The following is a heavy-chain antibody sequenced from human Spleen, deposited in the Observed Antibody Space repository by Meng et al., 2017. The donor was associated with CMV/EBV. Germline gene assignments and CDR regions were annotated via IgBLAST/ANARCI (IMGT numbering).Heavy chain of an antibody. V-gene: IGHV1-2*02. CDR1: GYTFTGYY. CDR3: ARESDIRTGTTGGEFDY. J-gene: IGHJ4*02. CDR2: INPNSGGT. D-gene: IGHD1-1*01. Sequence: ASVKVSCKASGYTFTGYYMHWVRQAPGQGLEWMGWINPNSGGTNYAQKFQGRVTMTRDTSISTAYMELSRLRSDDTAVYYWARESDIRTGTTGGEFDYWGQGTLVTVSS.